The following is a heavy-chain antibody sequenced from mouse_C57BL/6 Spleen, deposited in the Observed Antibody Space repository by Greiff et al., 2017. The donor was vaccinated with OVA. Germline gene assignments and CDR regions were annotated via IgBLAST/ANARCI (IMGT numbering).Heavy chain of an antibody. Sequence: QVQLQQSGAELVRPGTSVKVSCKASGYAFTNYLIEWVKQRPGQGLEWIGVINPGSGGTNYNEKFKGKATLTADKSSSTAYMQLSSLTSEDSAVYFCARRRYGSSYGYAMDYWGHGTSVTVSS. J-gene: IGHJ4*01. CDR3: ARRRYGSSYGYAMDY. CDR2: INPGSGGT. V-gene: IGHV1-54*01. CDR1: GYAFTNYL. D-gene: IGHD1-1*01.